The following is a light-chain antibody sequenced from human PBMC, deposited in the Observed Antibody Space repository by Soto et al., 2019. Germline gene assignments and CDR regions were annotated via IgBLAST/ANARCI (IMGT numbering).Light chain of an antibody. CDR3: QSFDSSLSGVV. Sequence: QSVLTQPPSVSGAPGQRVTISCTGSSSNIGADYDVHWYQRLPGTAPKLLIYGNSNRPSGVPDRFSGSKSGTSASLAITGLQAEDEGDYYCQSFDSSLSGVVFGGGTKVTVL. CDR2: GNS. V-gene: IGLV1-40*01. CDR1: SSNIGADYD. J-gene: IGLJ3*02.